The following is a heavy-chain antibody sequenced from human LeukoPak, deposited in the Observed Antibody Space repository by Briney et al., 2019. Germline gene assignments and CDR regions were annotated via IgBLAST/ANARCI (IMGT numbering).Heavy chain of an antibody. CDR3: ARELPSTPRDAFDI. CDR2: INPSGGST. D-gene: IGHD2-2*01. CDR1: GYTFTSYY. Sequence: GASVEVSCKASGYTFTSYYMHWARQAPGQGREGMGIINPSGGSTSYAQKFQGRDTMTRDTPTSTVYMELSSLRSEDTAVYYCARELPSTPRDAFDIWGQGTMVTVSS. V-gene: IGHV1-46*01. J-gene: IGHJ3*02.